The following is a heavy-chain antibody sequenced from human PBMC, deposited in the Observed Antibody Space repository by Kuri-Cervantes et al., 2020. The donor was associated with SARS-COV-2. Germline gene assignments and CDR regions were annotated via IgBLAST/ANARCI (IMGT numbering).Heavy chain of an antibody. CDR2: ISYDGSNK. CDR1: GFTFSSYG. V-gene: IGHV3-30*03. Sequence: LSLTCAASGFTFSSYGMHWVRQAPGKGLEWVAVISYDGSNKCYADSVKGRFTISRDNAKNSLYLQMNSLRAEDTAVYYCVRDGDHWNFDYWGQGTLVTVSS. D-gene: IGHD1-1*01. J-gene: IGHJ4*02. CDR3: VRDGDHWNFDY.